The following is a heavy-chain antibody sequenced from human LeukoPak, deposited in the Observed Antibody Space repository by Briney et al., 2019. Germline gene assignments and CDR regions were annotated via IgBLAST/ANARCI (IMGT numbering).Heavy chain of an antibody. CDR1: GFTFSSYS. V-gene: IGHV3-21*01. D-gene: IGHD3-9*01. CDR2: ISSSSSYI. CDR3: ARADDILTGYYAYYYYGMDV. J-gene: IGHJ6*02. Sequence: GGSQRLFCAASGFTFSSYSMNWVRQAPGRGLEWLSSISSSSSYIYYAHSVKGRFTISRDNAKNSLYPQMNSLRAEDTAVYYCARADDILTGYYAYYYYGMDVWGQGTTVTVSS.